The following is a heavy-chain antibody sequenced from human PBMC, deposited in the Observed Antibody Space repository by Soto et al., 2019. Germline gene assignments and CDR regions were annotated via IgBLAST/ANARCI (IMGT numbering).Heavy chain of an antibody. CDR1: GGSFSGYY. D-gene: IGHD6-25*01. J-gene: IGHJ4*02. CDR2: INHSGST. V-gene: IGHV4-34*01. CDR3: LSRGHLDY. Sequence: SETLSLTCAVYGGSFSGYYWSWIRQPPGKGLEWIGEINHSGSTNYNPSLKSRVTISVDTSKNQFSLKLSSVTAADTAVYYCLSRGHLDYWGQGTLVTVS.